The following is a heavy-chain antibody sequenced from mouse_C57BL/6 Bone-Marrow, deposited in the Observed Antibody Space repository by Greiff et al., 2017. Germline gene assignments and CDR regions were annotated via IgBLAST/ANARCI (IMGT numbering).Heavy chain of an antibody. CDR1: GYSITSGYY. D-gene: IGHD1-1*01. Sequence: ESGPGLVKPSQSLSLTCSVTGYSITSGYYWNWIRQFPGNKLEWMGYISYDGSNNYNPSLKNRISITRDTSKNQFFLKLNSVTTEDTATYYCAVYYGSRGFDYWGQGTTLTVSS. CDR2: ISYDGSN. J-gene: IGHJ2*01. CDR3: AVYYGSRGFDY. V-gene: IGHV3-6*01.